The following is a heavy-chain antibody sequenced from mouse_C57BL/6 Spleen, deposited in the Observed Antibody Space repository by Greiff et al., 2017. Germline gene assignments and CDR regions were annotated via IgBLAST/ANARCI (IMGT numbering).Heavy chain of an antibody. D-gene: IGHD2-2*01. J-gene: IGHJ3*01. V-gene: IGHV3-6*01. CDR3: ARGATMVTTGFAY. Sequence: ESGPGLVKPSQSLSLTCSVTGYSITRGYYWHWIRQFPGNKLEWMGYISYDGSNNYNPSLKNRISITRDTSKNQFFLKLNSVTTEDTATYYCARGATMVTTGFAYWGQGTLVTVSA. CDR1: GYSITRGYY. CDR2: ISYDGSN.